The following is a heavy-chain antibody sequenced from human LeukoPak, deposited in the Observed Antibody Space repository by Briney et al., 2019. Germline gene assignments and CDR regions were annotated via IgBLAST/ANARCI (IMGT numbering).Heavy chain of an antibody. D-gene: IGHD3-16*02. CDR3: ARHGRFGGVIVTDY. CDR1: GGSIISSSYY. V-gene: IGHV4-39*01. J-gene: IGHJ4*02. CDR2: VYYSGTYYSGST. Sequence: SETLSLTCTVSGGSIISSSYYWGWIRQPPGWGVEWIGTVYYSGTYYSGSTQYNPYLKSRVSISVDTSKNQFSLKLSSVTAADTAVYYCARHGRFGGVIVTDYWGQGILVTVSS.